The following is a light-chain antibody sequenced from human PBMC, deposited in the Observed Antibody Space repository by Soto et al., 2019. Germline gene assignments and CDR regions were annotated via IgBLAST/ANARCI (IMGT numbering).Light chain of an antibody. CDR1: QSVSYN. V-gene: IGKV3-15*01. CDR2: GAS. CDR3: PQYNNWPLT. Sequence: EIVMTQSPATLSVSPGERATLSCRASQSVSYNLAWYQQTPGQAPRLLIYGASTRATGIPARFRGSGSRTEFTLTISRLQSEDFAVYYCPQYNNWPLTFGGGPKVDIK. J-gene: IGKJ4*01.